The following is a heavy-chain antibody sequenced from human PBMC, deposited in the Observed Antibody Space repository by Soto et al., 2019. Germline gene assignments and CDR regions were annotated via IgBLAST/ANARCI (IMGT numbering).Heavy chain of an antibody. CDR3: ARVATIEEDYYYGMDV. J-gene: IGHJ6*02. D-gene: IGHD5-12*01. Sequence: GGSLRLSCAASGFTFSSYEMNWVRQAPGKGLEWVSYISSSGSTIYYADSVKGRFTISRDNAKNSLYLQMNSLRAEDTAVYYCARVATIEEDYYYGMDVWGQGTTVTVSS. CDR1: GFTFSSYE. V-gene: IGHV3-48*03. CDR2: ISSSGSTI.